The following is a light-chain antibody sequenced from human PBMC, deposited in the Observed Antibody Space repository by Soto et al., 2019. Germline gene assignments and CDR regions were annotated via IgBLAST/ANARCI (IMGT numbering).Light chain of an antibody. CDR2: AAS. CDR3: LQDDXXXIT. Sequence: AIQLTQAPSSLSASVGDRVTITCRASQDIRNDLAWYQQKPGKAPKLLIYAASTLHSGVPSRFSGSGSGTDFTLTISSLPPEDFXXXXXLQDDXXXITXGQGTRLEIK. CDR1: QDIRND. V-gene: IGKV1-6*02. J-gene: IGKJ5*01.